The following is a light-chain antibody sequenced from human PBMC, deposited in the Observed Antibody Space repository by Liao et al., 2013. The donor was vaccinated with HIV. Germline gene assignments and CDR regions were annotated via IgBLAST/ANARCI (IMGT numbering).Light chain of an antibody. CDR3: QAWDSSTNYV. CDR1: YLGDKY. V-gene: IGLV3-1*01. J-gene: IGLJ1*01. CDR2: QDT. Sequence: SYELTQAPSVSVSPGQTASITCSGDYLGDKYASWYQQRPGQSPVLVIYQDTKRPSGISDRFSGSNSGNTATLTISGTQALDEADYYCQAWDSSTNYVFGTGTQVTVL.